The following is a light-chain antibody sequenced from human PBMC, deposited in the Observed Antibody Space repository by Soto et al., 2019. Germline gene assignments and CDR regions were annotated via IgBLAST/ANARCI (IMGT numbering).Light chain of an antibody. Sequence: LTQSPATLSSSPGERATLSCRASQSISNCLAWYQQKPGQAPRLLIYRASSRDSGIPVRFTGSGSGTDFTLTISSLEPEDFAVYYCQQCNSYSEAFGQGTKVDI. V-gene: IGKV3-11*01. CDR1: QSISNC. CDR3: QQCNSYSEA. CDR2: RAS. J-gene: IGKJ1*01.